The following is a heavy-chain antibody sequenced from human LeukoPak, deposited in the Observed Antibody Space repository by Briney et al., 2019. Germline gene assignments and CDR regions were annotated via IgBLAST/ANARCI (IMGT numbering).Heavy chain of an antibody. CDR2: IYYSGST. D-gene: IGHD3-10*01. J-gene: IGHJ4*02. V-gene: IGHV4-59*01. CDR1: GGSISSYY. CDR3: ARVRTMVRGVITPYYFDY. Sequence: SETLSLTCTVSGGSISSYYWSWIRQPPGKGLEWIGYIYYSGSTNYNPSLKSRATISVDTSKNQFSLKLSSVTAADTAVYYCARVRTMVRGVITPYYFDYWGQGTLVTVSS.